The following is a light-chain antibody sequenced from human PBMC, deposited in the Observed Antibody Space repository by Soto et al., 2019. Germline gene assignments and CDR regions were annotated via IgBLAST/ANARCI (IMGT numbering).Light chain of an antibody. Sequence: DIPMTQSPSTLSASVGDRVTITCRASQSIGYWLAWYQQKPGKAPNLLIYDASSLDSGVPLRFSGSGSGTEFTLTLNSLQPDDFATYYCQQYYSSSPWTFGQGTKVEIK. CDR2: DAS. V-gene: IGKV1-5*01. CDR3: QQYYSSSPWT. J-gene: IGKJ1*01. CDR1: QSIGYW.